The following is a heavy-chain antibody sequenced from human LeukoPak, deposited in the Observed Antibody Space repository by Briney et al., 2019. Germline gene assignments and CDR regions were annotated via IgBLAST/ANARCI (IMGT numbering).Heavy chain of an antibody. J-gene: IGHJ6*02. V-gene: IGHV1-46*01. CDR1: GYTFTSYY. CDR3: ARDQGLTAPPPYGLDV. CDR2: IDLSGGGT. Sequence: ASVKVSCKASGYTFTSYYMHWVRQAPGQGIEWMGIIDLSGGGTSYAQKFQGRVTMTRDTSTSTVYMDVSSLRSEDTAVYYCARDQGLTAPPPYGLDVWGQGTTVIVSS. D-gene: IGHD5-18*01.